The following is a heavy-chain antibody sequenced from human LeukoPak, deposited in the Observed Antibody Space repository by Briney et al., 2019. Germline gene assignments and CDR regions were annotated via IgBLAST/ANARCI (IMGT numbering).Heavy chain of an antibody. D-gene: IGHD6-13*01. CDR2: IRGSGDST. V-gene: IGHV3-23*01. Sequence: GGSLRLSCAASGFTFSSYAMTWVRQAPGKGLEWVSSIRGSGDSTYYADSVKGRFTISRDNAKNSLYLQMNSLRAEDTAVYYCARDGGYTSLDYWGQGTLVTVSS. J-gene: IGHJ4*02. CDR3: ARDGGYTSLDY. CDR1: GFTFSSYA.